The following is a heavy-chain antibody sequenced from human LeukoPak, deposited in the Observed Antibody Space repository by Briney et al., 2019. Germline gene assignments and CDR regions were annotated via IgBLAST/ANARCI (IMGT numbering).Heavy chain of an antibody. Sequence: SETLSLTCTVSGYSISSGYYWGWIRQPPGKGLEWIGSIYHSGSTYYNPSLKSRVTISVDTSKNQFSLKLSSVTAADTAVYYCARLRHDSSGYYWTTGAYWFDPWGQGTLVTVSS. CDR1: GYSISSGYY. D-gene: IGHD3-22*01. CDR2: IYHSGST. V-gene: IGHV4-38-2*02. CDR3: ARLRHDSSGYYWTTGAYWFDP. J-gene: IGHJ5*02.